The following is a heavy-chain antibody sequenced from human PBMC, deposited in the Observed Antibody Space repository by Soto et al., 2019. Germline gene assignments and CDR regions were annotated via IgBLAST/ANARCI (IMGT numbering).Heavy chain of an antibody. Sequence: SETLSLTXAVYGGSFNDYYWSWIRQPPGKGLEWIGEINHSGSTNYNPSLKSRVTISVDMSKNQFSLKLNSMTAADTAVYYCARRRKQLVLAYYDYYGMDVWGQGPTVTVSS. V-gene: IGHV4-34*01. D-gene: IGHD6-13*01. CDR3: ARRRKQLVLAYYDYYGMDV. CDR1: GGSFNDYY. J-gene: IGHJ6*02. CDR2: INHSGST.